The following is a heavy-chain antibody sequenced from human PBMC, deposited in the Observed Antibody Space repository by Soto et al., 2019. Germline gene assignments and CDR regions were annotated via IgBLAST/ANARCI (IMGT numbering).Heavy chain of an antibody. Sequence: RASVKVSCKASGYTFTSYAMHWVRQAPGQRLEWMGWINAGNGNTKYSQKFQGRVTITRDTSASTAYMELSSLRSEDTAVYYCARDSERYFDWLLYYYGMDVWGQGTTVTVSS. V-gene: IGHV1-3*01. CDR3: ARDSERYFDWLLYYYGMDV. CDR2: INAGNGNT. D-gene: IGHD3-9*01. CDR1: GYTFTSYA. J-gene: IGHJ6*02.